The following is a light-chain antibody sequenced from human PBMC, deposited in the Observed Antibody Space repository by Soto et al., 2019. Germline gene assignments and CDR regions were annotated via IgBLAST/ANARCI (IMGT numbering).Light chain of an antibody. CDR3: QQANSFPPASIT. J-gene: IGKJ5*01. V-gene: IGKV1-12*01. CDR1: QTISSW. CDR2: AAS. Sequence: DIQMTQYPSPLSVSVGDRVTITCPPSQTISSWLAWYQQKPGKAPKLLIYAASGLQSGVPSRFSGSGSGTDFTLTISSLQPEDFATYYCQQANSFPPASITFGQGTRLEIK.